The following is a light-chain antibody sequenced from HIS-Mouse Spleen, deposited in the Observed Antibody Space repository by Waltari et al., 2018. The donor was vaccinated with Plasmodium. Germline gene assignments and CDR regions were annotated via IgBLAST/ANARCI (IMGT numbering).Light chain of an antibody. CDR1: QGISNY. Sequence: DIQMTQSPSSLSASVGVRVIITCRSSQGISNYLAWYQQKPGKVPKLLIYAASTLQSGVPSRFSGSGSGTDFTLTISSLQPEDVATYYCQKYNSAPWTFGQGTKVEIK. CDR2: AAS. V-gene: IGKV1-27*01. CDR3: QKYNSAPWT. J-gene: IGKJ1*01.